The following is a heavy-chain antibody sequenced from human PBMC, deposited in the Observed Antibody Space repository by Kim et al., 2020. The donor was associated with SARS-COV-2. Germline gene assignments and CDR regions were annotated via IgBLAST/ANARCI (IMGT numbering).Heavy chain of an antibody. J-gene: IGHJ4*02. CDR2: ISGSGGST. CDR1: GFTFSSYA. CDR3: AFGPLWFGELFHNGDYFDY. Sequence: GGSLRLSCAASGFTFSSYAMSWVRQAPGKGLEWVSAISGSGGSTYYADSVKGRFTISRDNSKNTLYLQMNSLRAEHTAVYYCAFGPLWFGELFHNGDYFDYWGQGTLVTVSS. D-gene: IGHD3-10*01. V-gene: IGHV3-23*01.